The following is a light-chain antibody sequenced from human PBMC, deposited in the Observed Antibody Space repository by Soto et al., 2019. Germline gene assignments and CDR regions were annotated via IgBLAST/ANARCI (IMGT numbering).Light chain of an antibody. V-gene: IGKV1-5*03. CDR3: QHYNSYPLT. CDR1: QSISIW. CDR2: TAS. J-gene: IGKJ4*01. Sequence: DIQMTQSPSTLSASVGDRVIITCRSSQSISIWLVWYQQKPGKAPELLIYTASRLQSGVPSRFSGSGSGTEFTLTISSLQPDDVATYYCQHYNSYPLTFGGGTKVEIK.